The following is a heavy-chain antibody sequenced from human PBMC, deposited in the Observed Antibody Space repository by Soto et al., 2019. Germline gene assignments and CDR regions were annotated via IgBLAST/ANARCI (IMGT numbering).Heavy chain of an antibody. CDR3: ATESGSTYGYFDY. Sequence: SETLSLTCTVSGGSVTSDEDYWSLILQSPGKGLEWIGYISNSGSTGYNASLKTRLSMSVDRSKNQFTLRLTSVTAADTAVYFCATESGSTYGYFDYWGQGTQVTVSS. CDR2: ISNSGST. D-gene: IGHD4-17*01. V-gene: IGHV4-30-4*01. J-gene: IGHJ4*02. CDR1: GGSVTSDEDY.